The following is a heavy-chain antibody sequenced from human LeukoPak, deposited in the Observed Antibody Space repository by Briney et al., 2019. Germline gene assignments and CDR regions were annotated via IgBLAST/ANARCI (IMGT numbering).Heavy chain of an antibody. J-gene: IGHJ4*02. CDR2: ISGSGGST. Sequence: GGSLRLSCAASGFTFSSYAMSWVRQAPGKGLEWVSAISGSGGSTYYADSVKGRFTISRDNSKNTLYLQTNSLRAEDTAIYYCATSSLYDSSGYYPRSDYWGQGTLVTVSS. CDR3: ATSSLYDSSGYYPRSDY. CDR1: GFTFSSYA. V-gene: IGHV3-23*01. D-gene: IGHD3-22*01.